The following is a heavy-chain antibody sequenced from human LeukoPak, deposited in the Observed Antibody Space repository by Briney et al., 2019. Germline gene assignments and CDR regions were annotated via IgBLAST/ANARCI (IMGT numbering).Heavy chain of an antibody. Sequence: VGSLRLSCAASGFTFSDYYMSWIRQAPGKGLEWVSYVRSSSSYTNYADSVKGRFTISRDNAKNSLYLQMNSLRAEDTAVYYCARGYYDNSGYYFPFDYWGQGTLVTVSS. CDR1: GFTFSDYY. V-gene: IGHV3-11*06. J-gene: IGHJ4*02. CDR3: ARGYYDNSGYYFPFDY. D-gene: IGHD3-22*01. CDR2: VRSSSSYT.